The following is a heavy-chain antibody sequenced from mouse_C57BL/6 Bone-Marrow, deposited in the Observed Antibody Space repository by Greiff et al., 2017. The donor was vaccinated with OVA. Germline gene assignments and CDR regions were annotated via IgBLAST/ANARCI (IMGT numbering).Heavy chain of an antibody. V-gene: IGHV1-82*01. J-gene: IGHJ4*01. CDR3: ARKTGNYYAMDY. Sequence: QVQLKQSGPELLKPGASVKISCKASGYAFSSSWMNWVKQRPGKGLEWIGRIYPGDGDTNYNGKFKGKATLTADKSSSTAYMQLSSLTSEDSAVYFCARKTGNYYAMDYWGQGTSVTVSS. D-gene: IGHD4-1*01. CDR1: GYAFSSSW. CDR2: IYPGDGDT.